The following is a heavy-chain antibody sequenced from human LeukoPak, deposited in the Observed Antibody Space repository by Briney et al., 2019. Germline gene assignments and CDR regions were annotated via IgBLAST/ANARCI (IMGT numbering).Heavy chain of an antibody. CDR1: GFTFSSYG. CDR2: IRYDGSNK. CDR3: AKDYDSSGYYPLCYFDY. Sequence: PGGSLRLSCAVSGFTFSSYGMHWVRQAPGKGLEWVAFIRYDGSNKYYADSVKGRFTISRDNSKNTLYLQMNSLRAEDTAVYYCAKDYDSSGYYPLCYFDYWGQGTLVTVSS. J-gene: IGHJ4*02. V-gene: IGHV3-30*02. D-gene: IGHD3-22*01.